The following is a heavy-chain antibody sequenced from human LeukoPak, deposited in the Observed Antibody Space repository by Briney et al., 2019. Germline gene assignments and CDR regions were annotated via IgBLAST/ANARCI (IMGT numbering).Heavy chain of an antibody. V-gene: IGHV4-38-2*02. CDR2: IYHSGST. CDR1: GYSISSGYY. Sequence: SETLSLTCTVSGYSISSGYYWGWIRQPPGKWLEWIGSIYHSGSTYYNPSLKSRVTISLDTSKNQFSLKLSSVTAADTAVYYCARDYYDYVWGSYRYTGLDYWGQGTLVTVSS. J-gene: IGHJ4*02. CDR3: ARDYYDYVWGSYRYTGLDY. D-gene: IGHD3-16*02.